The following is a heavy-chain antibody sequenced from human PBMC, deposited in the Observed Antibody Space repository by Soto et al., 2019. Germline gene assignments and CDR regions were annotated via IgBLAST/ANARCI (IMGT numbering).Heavy chain of an antibody. Sequence: SETLSLTCTVSGGSISSSSYYWGWIRQPPGKGLEWIGSIYYSGSTYYNPSLKSRVTISVDTSKNQFSLKLSSVTAADTAVYYCARLGLGSGAFDIWGQGTMVTVSS. CDR2: IYYSGST. V-gene: IGHV4-39*01. CDR1: GGSISSSSYY. J-gene: IGHJ3*02. D-gene: IGHD3-9*01. CDR3: ARLGLGSGAFDI.